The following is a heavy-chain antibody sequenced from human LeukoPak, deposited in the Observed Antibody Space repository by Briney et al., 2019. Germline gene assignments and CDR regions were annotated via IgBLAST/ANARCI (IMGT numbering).Heavy chain of an antibody. J-gene: IGHJ4*02. Sequence: GGSLRLSCAASGFTFSTHGMHWVRQAPGKGLEWVAFIRYDGSEKYSTDSVKGRFTISRDNSKNTLYLRMNSLTAEDTAVYYCASVVAARRGYWGQGTLVTVSS. CDR1: GFTFSTHG. V-gene: IGHV3-30*02. CDR3: ASVVAARRGY. CDR2: IRYDGSEK. D-gene: IGHD6-6*01.